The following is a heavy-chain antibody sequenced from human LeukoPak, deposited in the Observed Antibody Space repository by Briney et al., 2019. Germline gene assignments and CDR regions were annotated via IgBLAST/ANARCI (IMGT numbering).Heavy chain of an antibody. Sequence: PGGSLRLSCAASGFTFSSFPMHWVRQAPGKGLEYVSAISSTAYYINYGSSVKGRFTISRDNSKNTLYLQMDSLQPEDTAVYYCARRAITYGYDFWGQGTLVTVSS. J-gene: IGHJ4*02. D-gene: IGHD5-24*01. CDR3: ARRAITYGYDF. V-gene: IGHV3-64*01. CDR1: GFTFSSFP. CDR2: ISSTAYYI.